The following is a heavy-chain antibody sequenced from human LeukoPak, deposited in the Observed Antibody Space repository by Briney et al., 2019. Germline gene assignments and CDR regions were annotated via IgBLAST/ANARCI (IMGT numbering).Heavy chain of an antibody. CDR1: GFTFDDYA. Sequence: GGSLRLSCAASGFTFDDYAMHWVRQAPGKGLEWVSSISWNSGSINYADSVKGRFTISRDNAKNSLYLLMNSLRAEDTALYYCAPAIRGYSYGFDYWGQGTLVTVSS. CDR3: APAIRGYSYGFDY. D-gene: IGHD5-18*01. J-gene: IGHJ4*02. CDR2: ISWNSGSI. V-gene: IGHV3-9*01.